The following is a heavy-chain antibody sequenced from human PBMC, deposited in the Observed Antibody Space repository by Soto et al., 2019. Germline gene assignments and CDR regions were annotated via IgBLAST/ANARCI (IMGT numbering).Heavy chain of an antibody. Sequence: SETLSLTCAVYGGSFSGYYWSWIRQPPGKGLEWIGEINHSGSTNYNPSLKSRVTISVDTSKNQFSLKLSSVTAADTAVYYCARVGRFLEWLPKPLDYWGQGTLVTVSS. CDR2: INHSGST. CDR1: GGSFSGYY. J-gene: IGHJ4*02. V-gene: IGHV4-34*01. D-gene: IGHD3-3*01. CDR3: ARVGRFLEWLPKPLDY.